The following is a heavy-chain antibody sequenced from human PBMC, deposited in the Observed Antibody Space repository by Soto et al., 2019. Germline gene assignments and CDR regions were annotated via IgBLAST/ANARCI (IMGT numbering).Heavy chain of an antibody. CDR3: AHTIVVVPTAHDAFDV. CDR2: LYWDDDK. Sequence: QITLKESGPTLVNPTQPLTLTCTFSGFSLSSIGVGVGWIRQPPGKALEWLGILYWDDDKHYSPSLKSRISIAKDTSKDQVVLTLTNMDPVDTATYYSAHTIVVVPTAHDAFDVWGQGTMVTVSS. V-gene: IGHV2-5*02. J-gene: IGHJ3*01. D-gene: IGHD2-2*01. CDR1: GFSLSSIGVG.